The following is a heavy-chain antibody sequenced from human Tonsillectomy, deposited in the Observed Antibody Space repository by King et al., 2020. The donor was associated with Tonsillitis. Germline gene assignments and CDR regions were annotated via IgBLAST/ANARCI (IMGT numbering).Heavy chain of an antibody. Sequence: VQLVESGGGLVQPGGSLRLSCAASGFTFSSYSMNWVRQAPGKGPEWVSYISSSSSTIYYADSVKGRFTISRDNAKNSLYLQMNSLRAGDTAAYYCARDRLYCSSTSCYDVPYGFDYWGQGTLVTVSS. D-gene: IGHD2-2*01. CDR3: ARDRLYCSSTSCYDVPYGFDY. CDR1: GFTFSSYS. V-gene: IGHV3-48*01. J-gene: IGHJ4*02. CDR2: ISSSSSTI.